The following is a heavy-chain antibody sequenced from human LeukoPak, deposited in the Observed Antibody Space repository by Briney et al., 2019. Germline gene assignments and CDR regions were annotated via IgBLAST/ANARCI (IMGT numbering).Heavy chain of an antibody. CDR2: ISNDGSNK. D-gene: IGHD3-22*01. Sequence: GRSLRLSCAASGFTFSNYGMHWVRQAPGKGLEWVAVISNDGSNKYYADSVKGRFTISRDNSKNTLYLQMNSLRPEDTALYYCAKDLMWYDSCGSDGMDVWGQGTTVTLSS. CDR1: GFTFSNYG. J-gene: IGHJ6*02. V-gene: IGHV3-30*18. CDR3: AKDLMWYDSCGSDGMDV.